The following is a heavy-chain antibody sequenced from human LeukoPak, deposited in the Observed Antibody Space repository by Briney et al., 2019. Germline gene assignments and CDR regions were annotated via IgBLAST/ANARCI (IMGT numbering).Heavy chain of an antibody. Sequence: GRSLRLSCAASLFAPNNYVITWVRQAPGQGLEWVSSINGSGVTTYYTDSVKGRFTISRDNSRSTLYLQMNGLRAEDTAVYYCAKDSTVSGSYYGMDIWGQGTTVTVSS. V-gene: IGHV3-23*01. CDR2: INGSGVTT. CDR1: LFAPNNYV. J-gene: IGHJ6*02. CDR3: AKDSTVSGSYYGMDI. D-gene: IGHD3-3*01.